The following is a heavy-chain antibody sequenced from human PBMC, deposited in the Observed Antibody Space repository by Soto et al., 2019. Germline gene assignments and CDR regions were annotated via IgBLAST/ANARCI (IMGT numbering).Heavy chain of an antibody. CDR1: GFTYRSYD. CDR2: MGGAGAR. J-gene: IGHJ6*02. Sequence: EVQLVQSGGGLARPGESLRLSCAAFGFTYRSYDMIWVRHVAGKGLEWVSSMGGAGAREYAGAVRGRFTISRDNAKNSVFLQMDNLRPGDTAVYYCTRATFGVGMDLWGQGTPVTVSS. CDR3: TRATFGVGMDL. D-gene: IGHD3-10*01. V-gene: IGHV3-13*01.